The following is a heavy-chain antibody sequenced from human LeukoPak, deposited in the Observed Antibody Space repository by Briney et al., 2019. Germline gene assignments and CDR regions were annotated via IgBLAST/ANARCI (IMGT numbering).Heavy chain of an antibody. J-gene: IGHJ5*02. CDR2: ISSSGSTI. Sequence: GGSLRLSCAASGFTFSDYYMSWIRQAPGRGLEWVSYISSSGSTIYYADSVKGRFTISRDNAKNSLYLQMNSLRAEDTAVYYCARDRRDDSSGYYYVSNWFDPWGQGTLVTVSS. D-gene: IGHD3-22*01. V-gene: IGHV3-11*04. CDR3: ARDRRDDSSGYYYVSNWFDP. CDR1: GFTFSDYY.